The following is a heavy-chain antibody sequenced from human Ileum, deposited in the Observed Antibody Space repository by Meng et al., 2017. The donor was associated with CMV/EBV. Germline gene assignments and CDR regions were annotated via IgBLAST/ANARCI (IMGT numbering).Heavy chain of an antibody. CDR1: GFAFSSYS. CDR3: ARYYCESGSCFIDY. CDR2: ISSGDTK. D-gene: IGHD2-15*01. J-gene: IGHJ4*01. Sequence: GESLKISCAASGFAFSSYSMNWVRQAPGKGLEWVSYISSGDTKSYADSLKGRFTISRDNAKNSLDLQMNSLRAEDTAVYYCARYYCESGSCFIDYWGHGTLVTVSS. V-gene: IGHV3-48*04.